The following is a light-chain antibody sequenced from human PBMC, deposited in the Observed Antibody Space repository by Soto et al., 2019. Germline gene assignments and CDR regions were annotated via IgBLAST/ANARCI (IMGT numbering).Light chain of an antibody. CDR3: GSWDSSLSAYV. J-gene: IGLJ1*01. Sequence: QSVLTQPPSVSATPGQRVTISCSGSSSNIGGNSVSWYQQLPGTAPKLLIYGDDKRPSGIPDRFSGSKSGTSATLGISGFQSGDEADYYCGSWDSSLSAYVFGTGTKVTVL. CDR1: SSNIGGNS. V-gene: IGLV1-51*01. CDR2: GDD.